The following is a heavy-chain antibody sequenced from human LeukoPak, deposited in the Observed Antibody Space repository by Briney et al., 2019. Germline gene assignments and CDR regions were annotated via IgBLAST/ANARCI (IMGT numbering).Heavy chain of an antibody. V-gene: IGHV3-23*01. Sequence: PGGSLRLSCAASGFTFSSYAMSWVRQAPGKGLEWVSAISGSGGSTYYADSVKGRFTISRDNAKNSLYLQMNSLRAEDTAVYYCARGLNWNYGWFDPWGQGTLVTVSS. CDR2: ISGSGGST. J-gene: IGHJ5*02. CDR1: GFTFSSYA. CDR3: ARGLNWNYGWFDP. D-gene: IGHD1-7*01.